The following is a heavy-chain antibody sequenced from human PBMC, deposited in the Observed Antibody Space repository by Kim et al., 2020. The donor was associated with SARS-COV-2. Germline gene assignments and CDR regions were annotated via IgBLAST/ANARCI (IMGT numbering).Heavy chain of an antibody. Sequence: SETLSLTCAVYGGSFSGYYWSWIRQPPGKGLEWIGEINHSGSTNYNPSLKSRVTISVDTSKNQFSLKLSSVTAADTAVYYCALGGLSGSYYFDYWGQGTLVTVSS. CDR3: ALGGLSGSYYFDY. J-gene: IGHJ4*02. D-gene: IGHD1-26*01. CDR2: INHSGST. CDR1: GGSFSGYY. V-gene: IGHV4-34*01.